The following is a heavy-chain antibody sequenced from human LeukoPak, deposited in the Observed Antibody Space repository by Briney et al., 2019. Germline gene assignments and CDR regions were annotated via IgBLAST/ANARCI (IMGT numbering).Heavy chain of an antibody. V-gene: IGHV4-38-2*01. CDR1: NNFIRNGYY. J-gene: IGHJ3*02. CDR2: IYHSGST. Sequence: SETLSLTCAVSNNFIRNGYYWGWIRQPPGKGLEWIGSIYHSGSTYYNPSLKSRLTISLDTSKSHFSLNLSSVTAADTAVYYCAREHYQGAFDIWGQGTMVTVSS. CDR3: AREHYQGAFDI. D-gene: IGHD1/OR15-1a*01.